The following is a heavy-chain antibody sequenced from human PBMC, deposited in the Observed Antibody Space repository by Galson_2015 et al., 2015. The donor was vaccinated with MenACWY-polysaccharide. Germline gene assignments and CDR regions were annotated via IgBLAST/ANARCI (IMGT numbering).Heavy chain of an antibody. CDR2: IKSDGSST. V-gene: IGHV3-74*01. CDR3: ARGYSGYD. Sequence: LRLSCAASGFPFSTYWMHWVRQAPGKGLVWVSRIKSDGSSTSYADSVKGRFTISRDNAKNTLYLQMNSLRAEDTAVYYCARGYSGYDWGKGTLVTVSS. CDR1: GFPFSTYW. D-gene: IGHD5-12*01. J-gene: IGHJ4*02.